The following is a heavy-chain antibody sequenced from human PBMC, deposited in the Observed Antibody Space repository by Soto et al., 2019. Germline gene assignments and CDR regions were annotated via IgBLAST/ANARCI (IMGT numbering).Heavy chain of an antibody. J-gene: IGHJ4*02. Sequence: QVQLVESGGGVVQPGKSLTLSCAASGFTFSSFAMHWVRQPPGKGLEWVAVVSFDENRQYFSDSVKGRFTISRDNSKNTVSLHMNSLRDDDSALYYCARRHREVPALIGDYFDYWGQGTLVTVSS. CDR3: ARRHREVPALIGDYFDY. CDR1: GFTFSSFA. D-gene: IGHD2-2*01. V-gene: IGHV3-30*04. CDR2: VSFDENRQ.